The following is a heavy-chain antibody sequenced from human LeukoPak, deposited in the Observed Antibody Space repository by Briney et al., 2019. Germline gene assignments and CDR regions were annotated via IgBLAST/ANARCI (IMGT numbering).Heavy chain of an antibody. CDR2: IIPIFGTA. D-gene: IGHD2-15*01. CDR3: ARGAREGYCSGGSCYSNADFDY. Sequence: GASVKVSCKASGGTFSSYAISWVRQAPGQGLEWMGGIIPIFGTANYAQKFQGRATITADESTSTAYMELSSLRSEDTAVYYCARGAREGYCSGGSCYSNADFDYWGQGTLVTVSS. J-gene: IGHJ4*02. V-gene: IGHV1-69*13. CDR1: GGTFSSYA.